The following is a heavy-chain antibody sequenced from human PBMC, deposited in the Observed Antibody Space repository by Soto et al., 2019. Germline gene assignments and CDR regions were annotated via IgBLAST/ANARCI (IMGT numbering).Heavy chain of an antibody. J-gene: IGHJ4*02. Sequence: QVQLQQWGAGLLKPSETLSLTCAVYGGSFSGYSWTWIRQPQGTGLELDGESNHSGSTNYNPSLKSRVTISVDTSKNQFSLKLTSLTAADTAVYYCARDKSTGLFDYWGQGTLVTVSS. CDR2: SNHSGST. V-gene: IGHV4-34*01. CDR1: GGSFSGYS. CDR3: ARDKSTGLFDY. D-gene: IGHD2-8*02.